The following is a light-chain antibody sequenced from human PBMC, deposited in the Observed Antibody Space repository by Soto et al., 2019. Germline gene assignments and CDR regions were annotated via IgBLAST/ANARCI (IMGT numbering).Light chain of an antibody. CDR3: FSYTSSGTYG. V-gene: IGLV2-14*01. J-gene: IGLJ1*01. CDR2: EVS. Sequence: QSVLTQPASVSGSPGQSITISCTGTSRDVGNYKYVSWYQQHPGKAPKRMIYEVSNRPSGVSNRFSGSKSGNMASLTISGLQAEDETDYYCFSYTSSGTYGVGTGTKVTVL. CDR1: SRDVGNYKY.